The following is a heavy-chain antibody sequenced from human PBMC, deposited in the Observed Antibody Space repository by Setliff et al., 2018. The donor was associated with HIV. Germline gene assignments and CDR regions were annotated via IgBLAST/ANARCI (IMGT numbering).Heavy chain of an antibody. D-gene: IGHD5-12*01. CDR3: ARGPGATWADFDY. Sequence: SETLSLTCTVSGYSVNSDYLWCWIRQPPGKGLEWIGSVYHSGSTYYNPSLKGRVTTSIDTSKNQFSLKLNSVTAADTAVYYCARGPGATWADFDYWGQGTLVTVSS. J-gene: IGHJ4*02. CDR2: VYHSGST. V-gene: IGHV4-38-2*02. CDR1: GYSVNSDYL.